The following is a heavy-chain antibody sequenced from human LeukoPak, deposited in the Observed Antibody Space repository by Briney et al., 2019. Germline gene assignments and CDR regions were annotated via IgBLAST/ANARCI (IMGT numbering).Heavy chain of an antibody. CDR2: TKEDGGER. CDR1: GFTFSSYW. CDR3: VRDRSRGYY. J-gene: IGHJ4*02. Sequence: PGGSLRLSCAASGFTFSSYWMSWARQAPGKGLEWVATTKEDGGERYYVDSVKGRFTISRDNAKSSVYLQMNSLRGEDTGVYYCVRDRSRGYYWGQGTLVTVSS. D-gene: IGHD3-22*01. V-gene: IGHV3-7*01.